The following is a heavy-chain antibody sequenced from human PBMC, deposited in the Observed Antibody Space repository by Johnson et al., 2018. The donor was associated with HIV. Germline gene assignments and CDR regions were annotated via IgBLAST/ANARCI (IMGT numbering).Heavy chain of an antibody. CDR3: AKDWSRTVGATLGPGACDI. CDR2: ISYDGSNK. CDR1: GFTFSSYA. D-gene: IGHD1-26*01. J-gene: IGHJ3*02. Sequence: QVQLVESGGGVVQPGRSLRLSCAASGFTFSSYAMHWVRQAPGKGLEWVAVISYDGSNKYYADSVKGRFTISRDNSKNTLYLQMNSLRAEDTAVYYCAKDWSRTVGATLGPGACDIWGQGKMVTVSS. V-gene: IGHV3-30-3*01.